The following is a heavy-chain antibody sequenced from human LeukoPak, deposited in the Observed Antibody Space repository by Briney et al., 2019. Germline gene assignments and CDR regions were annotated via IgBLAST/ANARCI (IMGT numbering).Heavy chain of an antibody. J-gene: IGHJ4*02. Sequence: GGSLRLSCAASGFTVSSNHMSGFRQAPAKRLEGLSVIYSGGSTYYADSVKGRFTISRDNSKNTLYLKMNSLSAEDTAVYYCASGDGSSFCYFDYWGQGTLVTVSS. CDR2: IYSGGST. D-gene: IGHD6-6*01. CDR1: GFTVSSNH. V-gene: IGHV3-53*01. CDR3: ASGDGSSFCYFDY.